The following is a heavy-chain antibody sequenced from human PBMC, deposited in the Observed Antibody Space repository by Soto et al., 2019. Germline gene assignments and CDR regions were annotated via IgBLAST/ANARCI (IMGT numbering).Heavy chain of an antibody. D-gene: IGHD3-22*01. V-gene: IGHV4-30-4*01. CDR3: ARVCILGDSSGYTPDY. J-gene: IGHJ4*02. CDR1: GGSISSGDYY. Sequence: QVQLQESGPGLVKPSQTLSLTCTVSGGSISSGDYYWSWIRQPPGKGLEWIGYIYYSGSTYYNPSLKSRVTISVDTSKNQFSLKLSSVTAADTAVYYCARVCILGDSSGYTPDYWGQGTLVTVSS. CDR2: IYYSGST.